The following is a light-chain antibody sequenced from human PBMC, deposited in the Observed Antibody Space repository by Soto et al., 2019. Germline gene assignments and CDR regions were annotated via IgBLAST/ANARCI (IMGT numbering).Light chain of an antibody. V-gene: IGKV3-20*01. Sequence: VLSEAPGTLSLSPGERATLSCRASQSVSNNYLAWYQQKPGQAPRPLIYGASNRATGIPDRFSGSGSGTDFTLTISRLEPEDFAVYYCQQYGSSGPFGQGSMV. CDR1: QSVSNNY. CDR3: QQYGSSGP. CDR2: GAS. J-gene: IGKJ1*01.